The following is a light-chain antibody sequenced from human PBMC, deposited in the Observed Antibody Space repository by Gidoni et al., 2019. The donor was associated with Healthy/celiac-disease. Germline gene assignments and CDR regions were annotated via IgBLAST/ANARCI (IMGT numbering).Light chain of an antibody. V-gene: IGKV1-39*01. CDR2: AAS. CDR3: QQRYSTPRT. CDR1: QSISSY. Sequence: DIQRTQAPSSLSASVGDRVTITCRASQSISSYLNWYQQKPGKAPKLLIYAASSLQSGVPSRFIGSGSGPDFTLTISSLQPDDFATYYCQQRYSTPRTFXHXTKVEIK. J-gene: IGKJ1*01.